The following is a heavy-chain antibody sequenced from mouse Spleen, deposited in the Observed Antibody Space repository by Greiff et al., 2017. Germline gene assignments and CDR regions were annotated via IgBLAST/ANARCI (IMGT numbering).Heavy chain of an antibody. CDR2: INPSNGVI. CDR3: ARRDAMDY. Sequence: VQLQQPGSDLVKPGASVKLSCKASGYTFTSYWMHWVKQRPGQGLEWIGNINPSNGVINYNENFKTKATLTVDKSSSTAYMQLSSLTSEDSAVYYCARRDAMDYWGQGTSVTVSS. V-gene: IGHV1-53*01. J-gene: IGHJ4*01. CDR1: GYTFTSYW.